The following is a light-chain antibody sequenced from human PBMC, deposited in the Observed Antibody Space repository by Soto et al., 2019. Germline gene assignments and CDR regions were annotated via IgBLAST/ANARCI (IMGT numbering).Light chain of an antibody. CDR3: SSYTSSSTQV. V-gene: IGLV2-14*01. CDR2: DVS. CDR1: SSDVGGYNY. J-gene: IGLJ2*01. Sequence: QPALTQPASGSGSPAQSITISCTGTSSDVGGYNYVSWYQQHPGKAPKLMIYDVSNRPSGVSNRFSGSKSGNTASLTISGLQAEDEADYYCSSYTSSSTQVFGGGTKVTVL.